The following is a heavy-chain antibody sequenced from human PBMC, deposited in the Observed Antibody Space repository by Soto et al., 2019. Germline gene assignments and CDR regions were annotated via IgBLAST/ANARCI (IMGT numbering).Heavy chain of an antibody. V-gene: IGHV5-51*01. CDR3: ARQEAAAAGIRAFDI. J-gene: IGHJ3*02. CDR1: GYSFTSYW. D-gene: IGHD6-13*01. CDR2: IYPGDSDT. Sequence: GESLKISCKGSGYSFTSYWIGWVRQMPGKGLEWMGIIYPGDSDTRYSPSFQGQVTISADKFISTAYLQRSSLKASDTAMYYWARQEAAAAGIRAFDIWGQGTMVTVSS.